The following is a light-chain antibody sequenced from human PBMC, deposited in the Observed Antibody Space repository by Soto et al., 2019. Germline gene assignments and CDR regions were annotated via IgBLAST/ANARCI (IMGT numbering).Light chain of an antibody. Sequence: EIVLTQSPATLSLSPGERATLSCRASQSVSSYLAWYQQKPGQAPRLLIYDASNRASGIPARFSGSGSGTDFNLPISSLEPEDVAVYYCQQRTNWPVTFGEGTRVDIK. CDR3: QQRTNWPVT. V-gene: IGKV3-11*01. CDR2: DAS. CDR1: QSVSSY. J-gene: IGKJ1*01.